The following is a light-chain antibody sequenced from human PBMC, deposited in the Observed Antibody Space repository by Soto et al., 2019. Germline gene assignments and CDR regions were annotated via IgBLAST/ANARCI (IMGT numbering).Light chain of an antibody. Sequence: DIQMTQSPSTLSASVGDRVTITFRASQSISVWLAWYQQKPGKAPKLLIYDASSLESGVPSRFSGSGSGTEFTLTISSLQPDDFATYYCQQYNSYSTFGQGTKVDI. J-gene: IGKJ1*01. CDR1: QSISVW. CDR2: DAS. CDR3: QQYNSYST. V-gene: IGKV1-5*01.